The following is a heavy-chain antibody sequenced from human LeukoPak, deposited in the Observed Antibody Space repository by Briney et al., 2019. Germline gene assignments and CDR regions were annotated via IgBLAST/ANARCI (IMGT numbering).Heavy chain of an antibody. CDR1: GYTFTSYY. V-gene: IGHV1-46*01. Sequence: GASVKVSCKASGYTFTSYYMHWVRQAPGQGLEWMGIINPSGGSTGYTQKFQGRVTMTRDTSTSTVYMELSSLRSEDTAVYYCARSLRMDNWFDPWGQGTLVTVSS. CDR2: INPSGGST. J-gene: IGHJ5*02. D-gene: IGHD2-2*03. CDR3: ARSLRMDNWFDP.